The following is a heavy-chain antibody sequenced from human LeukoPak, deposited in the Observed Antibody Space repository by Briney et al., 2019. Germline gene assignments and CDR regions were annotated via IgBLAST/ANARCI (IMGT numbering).Heavy chain of an antibody. Sequence: PGGSLRLSCAASGFTFSSYAMSWVRQAPGKGPEWDSAISGSGGSTYYADSVKGRFTISRDNSKNTLYLQMNSLRAEDTAVYYCARARVGTDAFDIWGQGTMVTVSS. CDR3: ARARVGTDAFDI. CDR2: ISGSGGST. CDR1: GFTFSSYA. J-gene: IGHJ3*02. D-gene: IGHD2-2*01. V-gene: IGHV3-23*01.